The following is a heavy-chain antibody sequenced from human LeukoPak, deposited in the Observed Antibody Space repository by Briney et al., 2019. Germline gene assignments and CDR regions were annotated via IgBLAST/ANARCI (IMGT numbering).Heavy chain of an antibody. Sequence: SETLSLTCAVYGESFSGYYWTWIRQSPGKGLEWIGEINHSGSTNYNPSLKSRVTISVDTSKNQFSLKLSSVTAADTAVYYCARGWDYYDSSGYYSSWFDPWGQGTLVTVSS. CDR3: ARGWDYYDSSGYYSSWFDP. V-gene: IGHV4-34*01. CDR2: INHSGST. J-gene: IGHJ5*02. CDR1: GESFSGYY. D-gene: IGHD3-22*01.